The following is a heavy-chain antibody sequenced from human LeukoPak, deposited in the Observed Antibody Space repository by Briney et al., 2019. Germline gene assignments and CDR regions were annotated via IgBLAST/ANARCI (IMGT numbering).Heavy chain of an antibody. D-gene: IGHD6-13*01. CDR2: ISSSSSYI. CDR1: GLTFSNFW. J-gene: IGHJ4*02. V-gene: IGHV3-21*01. Sequence: GGSLRLSCVASGLTFSNFWMSWVRQAPGKGLEWVSSISSSSSYIYYADSVKGRFTISRDNAKNSLYLQMSSLRVEDTAVYYCTRRPYSTSWYYFDYWGQGTLVTVSS. CDR3: TRRPYSTSWYYFDY.